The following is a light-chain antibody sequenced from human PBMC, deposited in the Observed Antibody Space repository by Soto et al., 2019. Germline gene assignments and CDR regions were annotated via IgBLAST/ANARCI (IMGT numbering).Light chain of an antibody. CDR1: QDISTW. Sequence: DIQMTQSPSSVSASVGDRVTITCRASQDISTWLAWYQQKPGKAPKLLIYSASSLQTGVPSTFSGSGSGTEFTLTISSLQPGDFATYYCQQDNSFLCTFGQGTKVEIK. V-gene: IGKV1-12*01. CDR2: SAS. CDR3: QQDNSFLCT. J-gene: IGKJ1*01.